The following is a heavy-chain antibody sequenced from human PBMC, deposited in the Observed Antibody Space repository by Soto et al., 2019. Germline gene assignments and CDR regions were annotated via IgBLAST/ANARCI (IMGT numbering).Heavy chain of an antibody. Sequence: EVQLVESGGGLVKPGGSLGLSCAASGFIFNNAWMNWVRQAPGKGLEWVGRIKSKTDGGTTDYAAPVKGRFTISRDDSKNTLERQKNSLKTEDTAVYYCTAGVSGWYTQQYYFDYWGQGTLVTVSS. V-gene: IGHV3-15*07. D-gene: IGHD6-19*01. CDR3: TAGVSGWYTQQYYFDY. CDR1: GFIFNNAW. CDR2: IKSKTDGGTT. J-gene: IGHJ4*02.